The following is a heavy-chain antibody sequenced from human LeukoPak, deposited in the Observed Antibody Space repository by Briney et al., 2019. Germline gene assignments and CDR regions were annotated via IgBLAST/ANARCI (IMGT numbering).Heavy chain of an antibody. CDR2: IYSGTI. D-gene: IGHD4/OR15-4a*01. CDR1: GFTFSSYA. J-gene: IGHJ4*02. V-gene: IGHV3-23*05. CDR3: ARRAGAYSHPYDY. Sequence: GGSLRRSCAASGFTFSSYAMSWVRQAPGKGLEWVSFIYSGTIHYSDSVKGRFTISRDNSKNTLYLQMNSLRAEDTAVYYCARRAGAYSHPYDYWGQGTLVTVSS.